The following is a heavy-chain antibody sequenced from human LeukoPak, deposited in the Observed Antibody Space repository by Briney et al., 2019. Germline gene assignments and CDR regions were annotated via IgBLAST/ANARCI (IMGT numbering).Heavy chain of an antibody. CDR3: AKDRWIRRISLAGQDY. D-gene: IGHD6-19*01. CDR2: ISGSSSDT. CDR1: GFTFSDYY. J-gene: IGHJ4*02. V-gene: IGHV3-11*06. Sequence: GGSLRLSCAASGFTFSDYYMNWIRQAPGKGLEWVSYISGSSSDTNYADSVKGRFTISRDNSKNTLYLQINSLRAEDTAVYYCAKDRWIRRISLAGQDYWGQGTLVTVSS.